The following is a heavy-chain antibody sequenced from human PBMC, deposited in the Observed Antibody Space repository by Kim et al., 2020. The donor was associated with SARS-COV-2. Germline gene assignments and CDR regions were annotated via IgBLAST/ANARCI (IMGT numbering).Heavy chain of an antibody. D-gene: IGHD1-26*01. Sequence: ASVKVSCKASGYTFTSYGISWVRQAPGQGLEWMGWISAYNGNTNYAQKLQGRVTMTTDTSTSTAYMELRSLRSDDTAVYYCAREGPFAGVGAHSRGGMDVWGQGTTVTVSS. CDR1: GYTFTSYG. CDR3: AREGPFAGVGAHSRGGMDV. V-gene: IGHV1-18*01. J-gene: IGHJ6*02. CDR2: ISAYNGNT.